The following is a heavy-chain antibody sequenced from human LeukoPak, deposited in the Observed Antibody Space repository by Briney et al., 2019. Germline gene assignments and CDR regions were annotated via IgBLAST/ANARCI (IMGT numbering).Heavy chain of an antibody. CDR2: IYYSGST. CDR1: GGSISSGGYY. D-gene: IGHD3-3*01. V-gene: IGHV4-31*03. J-gene: IGHJ4*02. CDR3: ARVPTIFGVVFKGFDY. Sequence: SETLSLTCTVSGGSISSGGYYWSWILQHPGKGLEWIGYIYYSGSTYYNPSLKSRVTISVDTSKNQFSLKLSSVTAADTAVYYCARVPTIFGVVFKGFDYWGQGTLVTVSS.